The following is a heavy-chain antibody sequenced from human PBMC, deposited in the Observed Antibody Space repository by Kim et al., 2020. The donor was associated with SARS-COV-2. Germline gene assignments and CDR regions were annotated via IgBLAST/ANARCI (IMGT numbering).Heavy chain of an antibody. V-gene: IGHV4-39*01. CDR2: IYYSGST. CDR3: ARQLFATAPFDY. Sequence: SETLSLTCTVSGGSISSSSYYWGWIRQPPGKGLEWIGSIYYSGSTYYNPSLKSRVTISVDTSKNQFSLKLSSVTAADTAVYYCARQLFATAPFDYWGQGT. CDR1: GGSISSSSYY. D-gene: IGHD3-10*02. J-gene: IGHJ4*02.